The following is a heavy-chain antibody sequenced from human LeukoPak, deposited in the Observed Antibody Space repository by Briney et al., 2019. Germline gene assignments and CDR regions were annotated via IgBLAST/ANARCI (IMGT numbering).Heavy chain of an antibody. D-gene: IGHD3-22*01. CDR3: ARASWRDSSGYCRI. V-gene: IGHV1-18*01. CDR2: ISAYNGNT. CDR1: GYTFTSYG. J-gene: IGHJ4*02. Sequence: ASVKVSCKASGYTFTSYGMSWVRQAPGQGLEWMGWISAYNGNTNYAQKLQGRVTMTTDTSTSTAYMELKSLRSDDTAVYYCARASWRDSSGYCRIWGQGTLVTVSS.